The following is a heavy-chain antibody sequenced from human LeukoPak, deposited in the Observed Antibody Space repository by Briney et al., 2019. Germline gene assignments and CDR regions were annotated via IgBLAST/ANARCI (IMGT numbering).Heavy chain of an antibody. CDR1: GYTFTSYY. CDR2: INPSADTT. Sequence: GASVKVSCKASGYTFTSYYLHWVQQAPGQGLEWMGVINPSADTTSYTEKFQGRVTMTRDMSTSTFYMELRSLTSEDTAMYYCARAYGSTSYYNYYLQYWGQGTLVTVSS. J-gene: IGHJ4*02. D-gene: IGHD3-10*01. V-gene: IGHV1-46*01. CDR3: ARAYGSTSYYNYYLQY.